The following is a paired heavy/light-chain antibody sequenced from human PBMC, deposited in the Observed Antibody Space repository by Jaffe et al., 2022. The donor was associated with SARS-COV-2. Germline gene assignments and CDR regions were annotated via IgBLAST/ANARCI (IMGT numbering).Heavy chain of an antibody. CDR1: GFTFSRDT. J-gene: IGHJ5*02. CDR3: VRDLLVGTDSS. Sequence: EVQVVESGGGLVKPGGSLRLSCAASGFTFSRDTMNWVRQAPGKGLEWVSSITSSGSHIYYADSLKGRFTISRDNAKDSLFLQMNSLRAEDTAVYYCVRDLLVGTDSSWGQGTLVTVSS. V-gene: IGHV3-21*01. CDR2: ITSSGSHI. D-gene: IGHD1-26*01.
Light chain of an antibody. Sequence: QAVLTQPSSLSASPGASASLTCTLRSGFNVGAYRIYWYQQKPGSPPQYLLRYKSDSDKQQGSGVPSRFSGSTDASANAGILLISGLQSEDEADYYCMIWHSSAVIFGGGTKLTVL. CDR3: MIWHSSAVI. V-gene: IGLV5-45*03. CDR1: SGFNVGAYR. J-gene: IGLJ2*01. CDR2: YKSDSDK.